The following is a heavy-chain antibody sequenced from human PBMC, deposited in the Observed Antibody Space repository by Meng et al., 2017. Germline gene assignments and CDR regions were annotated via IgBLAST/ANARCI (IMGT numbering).Heavy chain of an antibody. J-gene: IGHJ4*02. CDR1: GFTFSDYY. CDR3: ATTLSWELPTTFDY. CDR2: ISSSGSTI. D-gene: IGHD1-26*01. V-gene: IGHV3-11*04. Sequence: GGSLRLSCAASGFTFSDYYMSWIRQAPGKGLEWVSYISSSGSTIYYADSVKGRFTISRDNAKNSLYLQMNGLRAKDTAVYYCATTLSWELPTTFDYWGQGTLVTVSS.